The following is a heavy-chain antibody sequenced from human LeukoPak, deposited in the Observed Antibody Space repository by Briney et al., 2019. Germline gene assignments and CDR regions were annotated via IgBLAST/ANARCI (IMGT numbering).Heavy chain of an antibody. D-gene: IGHD3-10*01. CDR2: ISYDGSSK. J-gene: IGHJ4*02. Sequence: GGSLRLSCAASGFTFSSYGMHWVRQAPGKGLEWVAVISYDGSSKYYADSVKGRFTISRDNSKNTLYLQMNSLRAEDTAVYYCAKDRGYYGSGSYSPYFDYWGQGTLVTVSS. V-gene: IGHV3-30*18. CDR1: GFTFSSYG. CDR3: AKDRGYYGSGSYSPYFDY.